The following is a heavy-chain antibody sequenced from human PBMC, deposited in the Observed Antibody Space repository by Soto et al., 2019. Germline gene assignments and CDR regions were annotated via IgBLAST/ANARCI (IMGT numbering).Heavy chain of an antibody. Sequence: RLMRLSCTGAGFTSGDYGVSWFRQAPGKGLECVGFIRSKAYGETTDYAASVKGRFTISRDDSRTIAYLQMNSLRAEDTAVYYCAREIYDDYDSSGFDHWGQGTLVTVSS. J-gene: IGHJ4*02. CDR2: IRSKAYGETT. CDR3: AREIYDDYDSSGFDH. D-gene: IGHD3-22*01. CDR1: GFTSGDYG. V-gene: IGHV3-49*03.